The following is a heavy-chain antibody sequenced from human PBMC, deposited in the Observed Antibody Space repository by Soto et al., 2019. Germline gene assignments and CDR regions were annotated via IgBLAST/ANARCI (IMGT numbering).Heavy chain of an antibody. V-gene: IGHV3-11*06. CDR3: ARLADCSNNICSYGMDV. J-gene: IGHJ6*02. CDR1: GFTFSDYY. D-gene: IGHD4-4*01. Sequence: QVQLVESGGGLVKPGGSLRLSCAASGFTFSDYYMSWVRQAPGKGLEWVSYISSISTYANYADSVKGRFTISRDNATNSLDLQMNSLRDDDTALYYCARLADCSNNICSYGMDVWGQGTTVTVSS. CDR2: ISSISTYA.